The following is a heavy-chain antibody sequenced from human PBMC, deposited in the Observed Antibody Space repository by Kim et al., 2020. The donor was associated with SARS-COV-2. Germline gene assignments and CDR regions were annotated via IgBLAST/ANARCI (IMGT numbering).Heavy chain of an antibody. V-gene: IGHV3-23*01. J-gene: IGHJ2*01. CDR1: GFTFSSYA. Sequence: GGSLRLSCAASGFTFSSYAMSWVRQAPGKGLEWVSAISGSGGSTYYADSVKGRFTISRDNSKNTLYLQMNSLRAEDTAVYYCAKEPGIAEAGYDWYFDLWGRGTLVTVSS. CDR2: ISGSGGST. CDR3: AKEPGIAEAGYDWYFDL. D-gene: IGHD6-19*01.